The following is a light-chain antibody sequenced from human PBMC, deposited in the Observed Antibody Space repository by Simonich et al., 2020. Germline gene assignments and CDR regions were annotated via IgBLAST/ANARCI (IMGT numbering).Light chain of an antibody. CDR2: DDR. CDR3: SSYTSSSTLV. Sequence: QSALTQPASVSGSPGQSITISCTGTSSDVGGYNYVSWYQQHPGKAPKLMIYDDRKRPSGVSNRFSGSKSGNTASLTISGLQAEDEADYYCSSYTSSSTLVFGGGTKLTVL. V-gene: IGLV2-14*01. J-gene: IGLJ3*02. CDR1: SSDVGGYNY.